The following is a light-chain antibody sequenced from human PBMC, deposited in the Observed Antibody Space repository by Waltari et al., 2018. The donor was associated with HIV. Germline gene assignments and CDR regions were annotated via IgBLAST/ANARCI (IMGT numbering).Light chain of an antibody. CDR2: AAS. V-gene: IGKV1-27*01. CDR1: QGIKNY. Sequence: DIQMTQSPSSLSASVRDRVTITCRAGQGIKNYLAWYQQKPGKVPKLLIYAASTLQSGVPSRFSGSGSGTDFNLTISSLQPEDVATYYCQKYNSVPLTFGGGTKVEIK. CDR3: QKYNSVPLT. J-gene: IGKJ4*01.